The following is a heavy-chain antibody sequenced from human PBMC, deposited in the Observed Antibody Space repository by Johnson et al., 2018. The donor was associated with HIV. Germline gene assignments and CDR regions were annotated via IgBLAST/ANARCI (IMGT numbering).Heavy chain of an antibody. CDR1: GFTFSTYT. CDR3: ARGINTVTTSGDAFDI. V-gene: IGHV3-30*14. Sequence: QVHLVESGGGVVQPGRSLRISCAASGFTFSTYTLHWVRLAPGKGLEWVAVISYDGSNKYYADSVKGRVPISRDNSKNTLYLQMNSLRAEDTALYYCARGINTVTTSGDAFDIWGQGTMVTVSS. CDR2: ISYDGSNK. J-gene: IGHJ3*02. D-gene: IGHD4-11*01.